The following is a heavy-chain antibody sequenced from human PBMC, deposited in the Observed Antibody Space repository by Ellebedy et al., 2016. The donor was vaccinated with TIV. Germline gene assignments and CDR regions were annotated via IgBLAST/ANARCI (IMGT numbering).Heavy chain of an antibody. J-gene: IGHJ4*02. CDR1: GFSLSTSGMC. V-gene: IGHV2-70*01. CDR3: ARILVGATHRGGFDY. CDR2: IDWDDDK. Sequence: SGPTLVXPTQPLTLTCTFSGFSLSTSGMCVSWIRQPPGKALEWLALIDWDDDKYYSTSLKTRLTISKDTSKNQVVLTMTNMDPVDTATYYCARILVGATHRGGFDYWGQGTLVTVSS. D-gene: IGHD1-26*01.